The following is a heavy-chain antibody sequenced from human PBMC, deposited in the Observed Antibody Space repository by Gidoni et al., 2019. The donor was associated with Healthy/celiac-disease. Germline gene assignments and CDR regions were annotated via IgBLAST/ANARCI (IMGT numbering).Heavy chain of an antibody. CDR2: ISGSGGST. D-gene: IGHD6-13*01. J-gene: IGHJ5*02. CDR1: GFTFRRYA. CDR3: AKDWSSSWYGAWFDP. V-gene: IGHV3-23*01. Sequence: EVQLLESGGGLVQPGGSLRLSCAASGFTFRRYAMSWVRQAPGKGLEWVSAISGSGGSTYYADSVKGRFTISRDNSKNTLYLQMNSLRAEDTAVYYCAKDWSSSWYGAWFDPWGQGTLVTVSS.